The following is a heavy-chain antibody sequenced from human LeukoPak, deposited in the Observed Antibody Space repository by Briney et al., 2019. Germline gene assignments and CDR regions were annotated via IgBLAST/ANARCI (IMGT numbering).Heavy chain of an antibody. CDR2: IKSKTDGGTT. V-gene: IGHV3-15*01. CDR3: AKSPHLLDYMDV. D-gene: IGHD2-21*01. J-gene: IGHJ6*03. Sequence: GGSLRLSCAASGFTFSNAYMSWVRQAPGKGLEWVGRIKSKTDGGTTDYAAPVKGRFTISRDDSKNTLYLQMNSLRAEDTAVYYCAKSPHLLDYMDVWGKGTTVTVSS. CDR1: GFTFSNAY.